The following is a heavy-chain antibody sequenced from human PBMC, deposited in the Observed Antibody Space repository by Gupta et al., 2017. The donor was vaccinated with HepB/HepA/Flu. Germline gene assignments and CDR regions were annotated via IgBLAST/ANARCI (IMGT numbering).Heavy chain of an antibody. V-gene: IGHV3-74*01. J-gene: IGHJ5*02. CDR2: IKSDGRST. CDR3: ARAYTCLDL. Sequence: EVQLVESGGGLGQQGGSLRLSCAASGLTLSRYNIHWVRQVPGRGLVWVSRIKSDGRSTSYADFVRGRFTISRDSAKNTVYLQMNSLRAEDTAVYYCARAYTCLDLWGQGTLVTVSS. CDR1: GLTLSRYN.